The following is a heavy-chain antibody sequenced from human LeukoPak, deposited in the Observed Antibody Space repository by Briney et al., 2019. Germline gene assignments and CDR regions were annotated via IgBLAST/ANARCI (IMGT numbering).Heavy chain of an antibody. CDR1: GGSFSGYY. V-gene: IGHV4-34*01. J-gene: IGHJ4*02. CDR3: AGYQLFFQTDH. D-gene: IGHD3-3*01. CDR2: IYPSGAT. Sequence: SETLSLTCAVSGGSFSGYYWSWIRQPQGEGLEWIGEIYPSGATNYNPSLKSRVTISADTSKSQFSLRLSCVTAADTAVYYCAGYQLFFQTDHWGEGTLVTVSS.